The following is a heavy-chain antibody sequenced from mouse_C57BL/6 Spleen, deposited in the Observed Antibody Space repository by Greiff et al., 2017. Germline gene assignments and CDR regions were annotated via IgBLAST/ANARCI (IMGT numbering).Heavy chain of an antibody. Sequence: QVQLQQPGTELVKPGASVKLSCKASGYTFTSYWMHWVKQRPGQGLEWIGNINPSNGGTNYNEKFKSKATLTVDKSSSTAYMQLSSLTSEDSAVYYYARVTTVVAKDYAMDYWGQGTSVTVSS. D-gene: IGHD1-1*01. J-gene: IGHJ4*01. CDR3: ARVTTVVAKDYAMDY. CDR2: INPSNGGT. V-gene: IGHV1-53*01. CDR1: GYTFTSYW.